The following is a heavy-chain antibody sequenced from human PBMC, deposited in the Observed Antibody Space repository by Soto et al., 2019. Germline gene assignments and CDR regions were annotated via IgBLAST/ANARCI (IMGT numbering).Heavy chain of an antibody. D-gene: IGHD1-26*01. CDR3: AKVGFSGSSTYYYYYGMDV. Sequence: GGSLRLSCAASVFTFSNYGMHWVRQAPGKGLEWVAVISYDGSNKYHADSVKGRFTISRDNSKNTLYLQMNSLRAEDTAVYYCAKVGFSGSSTYYYYYGMDVWGQGTTVTVSS. CDR2: ISYDGSNK. J-gene: IGHJ6*02. CDR1: VFTFSNYG. V-gene: IGHV3-30*18.